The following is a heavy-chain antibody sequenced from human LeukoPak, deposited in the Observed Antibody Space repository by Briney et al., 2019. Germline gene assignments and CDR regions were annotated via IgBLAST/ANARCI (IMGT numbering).Heavy chain of an antibody. V-gene: IGHV3-23*01. CDR1: GFTFSSYG. Sequence: PGGSLRLSCAASGFTFSSYGMSWVRQAPGKGLEWVSAISGSGGSTYYADSVKGRFTISRDNSKNTLYLQMNSLRAEDTAVYYCAKVDFYDILTGYSLDYWGQGTLVTVSS. J-gene: IGHJ4*02. D-gene: IGHD3-9*01. CDR3: AKVDFYDILTGYSLDY. CDR2: ISGSGGST.